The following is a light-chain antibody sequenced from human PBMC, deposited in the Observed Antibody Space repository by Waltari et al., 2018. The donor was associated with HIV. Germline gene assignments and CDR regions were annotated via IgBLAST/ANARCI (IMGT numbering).Light chain of an antibody. CDR1: SGDLGSFNY. J-gene: IGLJ2*01. Sequence: QSALTQPASVSGSPGQSITISCTGASGDLGSFNYVSWYQQHPGKVPKLMIYEVSNRPSGISNRFSGSKSGNTASLTISGLQAEDEADYYCSSYTSSSTLFGGGTKLTVL. V-gene: IGLV2-14*01. CDR3: SSYTSSSTL. CDR2: EVS.